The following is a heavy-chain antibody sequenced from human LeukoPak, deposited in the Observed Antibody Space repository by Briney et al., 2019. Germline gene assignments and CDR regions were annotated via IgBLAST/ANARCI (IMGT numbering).Heavy chain of an antibody. CDR1: GDSVSSNSAA. D-gene: IGHD3-10*01. CDR3: ARGGYYGSGSYYNSWYFDL. J-gene: IGHJ2*01. V-gene: IGHV6-1*01. Sequence: SQTLSLTCAISGDSVSSNSAAWNWIRQSPSRGLEWLGRTYYRSKWYNDYAVSVKSRIAINPHTSKNQFSLQLNSVTPEDTAVYYCARGGYYGSGSYYNSWYFDLWGRGTLVTVSS. CDR2: TYYRSKWYN.